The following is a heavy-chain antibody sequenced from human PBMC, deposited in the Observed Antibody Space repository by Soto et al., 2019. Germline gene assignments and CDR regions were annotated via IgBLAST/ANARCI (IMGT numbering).Heavy chain of an antibody. D-gene: IGHD3-16*02. CDR2: IFSNDEK. Sequence: SGPRLVNPTETLTLTCTVSGFSLSNARMGVSWIRQPPGKALEWLAHIFSNDEKSYSTSLKSRLTISKDTSKSQVVLTMTNMDPVDTATYYCARIRTYYDYVSGSYRRNWFEPSGQGTLVTVSS. CDR3: ARIRTYYDYVSGSYRRNWFEP. J-gene: IGHJ5*02. CDR1: GFSLSNARMG. V-gene: IGHV2-26*01.